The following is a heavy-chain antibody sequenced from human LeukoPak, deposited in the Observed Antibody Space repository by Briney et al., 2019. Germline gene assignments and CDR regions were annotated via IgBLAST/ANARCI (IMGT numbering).Heavy chain of an antibody. Sequence: GRSLRLSCAASGFTFDDYAMHWVRQAPGKGLEWVSGISWNSGTIGYADSVKGRFTISRDNAKNSLYLQMNSLRAEDTAVYYCAKDTPLCYFDYWGQGTLVTVSS. D-gene: IGHD3-16*01. J-gene: IGHJ4*02. V-gene: IGHV3-9*01. CDR3: AKDTPLCYFDY. CDR1: GFTFDDYA. CDR2: ISWNSGTI.